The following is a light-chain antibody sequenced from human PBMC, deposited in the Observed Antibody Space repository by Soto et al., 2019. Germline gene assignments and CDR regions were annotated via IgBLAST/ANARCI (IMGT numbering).Light chain of an antibody. J-gene: IGKJ1*01. Sequence: EIVLTQSPGTLSLSPGERVTLSCRASQSVSSSYLAWYQQKPGQAPRLLIYGASSRATGIPDRFSGSGSGTDFTLIISSLEPEDFAVYYCQQYGTSPWTFGQGTKVEIK. V-gene: IGKV3-20*01. CDR2: GAS. CDR3: QQYGTSPWT. CDR1: QSVSSSY.